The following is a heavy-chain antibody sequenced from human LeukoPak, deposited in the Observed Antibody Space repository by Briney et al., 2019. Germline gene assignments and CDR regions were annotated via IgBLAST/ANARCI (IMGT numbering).Heavy chain of an antibody. D-gene: IGHD3-16*01. Sequence: PSETLSLTCTVSGGSISSSSYYWGWIRQPPGKGLEWIGSIYYSGSTYYNPSLKSRVTISVDTSKNQFSLKLSSVTAADTAVYYCARVLVPAGGGVVDYWGQGTLVTVSS. CDR1: GGSISSSSYY. CDR3: ARVLVPAGGGVVDY. V-gene: IGHV4-39*07. J-gene: IGHJ4*02. CDR2: IYYSGST.